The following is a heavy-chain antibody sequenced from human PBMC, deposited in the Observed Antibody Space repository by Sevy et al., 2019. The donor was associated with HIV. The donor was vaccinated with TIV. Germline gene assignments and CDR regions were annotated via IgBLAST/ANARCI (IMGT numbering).Heavy chain of an antibody. D-gene: IGHD3-22*01. Sequence: SETLSLGCTVSGGSLSGYQWNWIRQPPGKGLEWIGYIYDSGRTNYNPSLKSRVTISVDTSKNQFSLILKSVTAADTGVYYCARSFNNYDRGVYPMGLDYWGQGTLVTVSS. CDR1: GGSLSGYQ. CDR2: IYDSGRT. J-gene: IGHJ4*02. CDR3: ARSFNNYDRGVYPMGLDY. V-gene: IGHV4-59*01.